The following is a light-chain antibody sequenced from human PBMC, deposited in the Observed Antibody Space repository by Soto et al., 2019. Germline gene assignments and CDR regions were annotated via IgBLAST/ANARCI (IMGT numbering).Light chain of an antibody. CDR3: CSYTTSSTYV. CDR1: SSDVGTYNY. Sequence: QSVLTQPPSASGSPGQTVAISCTGTSSDVGTYNYVSWYQQHPGKAPKLMIYDVIQRPSGVPARFSGSKSGNTASLTVSGLQPEDEADYSCCSYTTSSTYVFGTGTKLTVL. J-gene: IGLJ1*01. CDR2: DVI. V-gene: IGLV2-8*01.